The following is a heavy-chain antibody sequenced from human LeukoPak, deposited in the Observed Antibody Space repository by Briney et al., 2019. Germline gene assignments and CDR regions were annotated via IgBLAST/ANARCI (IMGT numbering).Heavy chain of an antibody. Sequence: GGSLRLSCAASGFTFDDYAMHWVRQAPGKGLEWVSGISWNSGGIGYADSVKGRFTISRDNAKNSLYLQMNSLRAEDTALYYCAKDMGYSGSQIDAFDIWGQGTMVTVSS. V-gene: IGHV3-9*01. D-gene: IGHD1-26*01. CDR3: AKDMGYSGSQIDAFDI. CDR1: GFTFDDYA. CDR2: ISWNSGGI. J-gene: IGHJ3*02.